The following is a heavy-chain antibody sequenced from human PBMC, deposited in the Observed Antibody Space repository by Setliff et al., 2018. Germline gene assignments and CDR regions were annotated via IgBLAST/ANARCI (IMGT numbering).Heavy chain of an antibody. D-gene: IGHD4-17*01. CDR2: IYTSWST. V-gene: IGHV4-61*09. CDR1: GDSISSRTNY. Sequence: PSETLSLTCTVSGDSISSRTNYWSWIRQPAGEGLEWIGQIYTSWSTNYNPSLQSRVSISLDTSKNQFSLQLTSVTATDTAVYYCARGRLLYVGDSHYFDTWGQGTLVTVSS. CDR3: ARGRLLYVGDSHYFDT. J-gene: IGHJ4*02.